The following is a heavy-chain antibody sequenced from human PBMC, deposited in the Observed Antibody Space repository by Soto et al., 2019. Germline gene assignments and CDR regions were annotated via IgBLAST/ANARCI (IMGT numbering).Heavy chain of an antibody. V-gene: IGHV3-23*01. CDR2: ISDSGST. D-gene: IGHD2-2*01. CDR1: GFSFNNYA. Sequence: EVQLLESGGGLVQPGGSLRLSCAASGFSFNNYAMNWVRQAPGQGLEWVSTISDSGSTYYADAVKGRFTISRDNSKNILYLQMKSLRAEDTALYFCAKDVGGHSCTPTSCLCFCPSWGRGTLVTVSS. J-gene: IGHJ5*02. CDR3: AKDVGGHSCTPTSCLCFCPS.